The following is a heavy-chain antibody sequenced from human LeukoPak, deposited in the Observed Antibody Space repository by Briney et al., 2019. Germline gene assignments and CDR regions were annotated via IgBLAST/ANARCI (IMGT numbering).Heavy chain of an antibody. CDR1: GGSISSYY. V-gene: IGHV4-59*01. Sequence: SETLSLTCTVSGGSISSYYWRWIRQPPGKGLEWIGYIYYSGSTNYNPSLKSRVTISVDTSKNQFSLKLSSVTAADTAVYYCARGGYYDSSGYYYVLAHWGQGTLVTVSS. J-gene: IGHJ4*02. D-gene: IGHD3-22*01. CDR2: IYYSGST. CDR3: ARGGYYDSSGYYYVLAH.